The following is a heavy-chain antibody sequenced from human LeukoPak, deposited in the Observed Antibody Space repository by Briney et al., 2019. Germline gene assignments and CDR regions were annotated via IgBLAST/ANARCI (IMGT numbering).Heavy chain of an antibody. CDR3: ARVANSGGMYFDY. CDR1: GGSISGTYY. J-gene: IGHJ4*02. CDR2: IYYTGTT. D-gene: IGHD2-15*01. Sequence: SETLSLTCTVSGGSISGTYYWSWIRQPPGKGLEWIGYIYYTGTTDSNPSLKSRVTISLDTSKNQFSLNLSSVTAADTAVYYCARVANSGGMYFDYWGQGTLVTVSS. V-gene: IGHV4-59*08.